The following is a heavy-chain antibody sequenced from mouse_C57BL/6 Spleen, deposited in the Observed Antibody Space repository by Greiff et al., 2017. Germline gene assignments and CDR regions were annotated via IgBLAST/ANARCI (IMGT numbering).Heavy chain of an antibody. CDR2: IYPGDGDT. CDR3: ARWGYAMDY. V-gene: IGHV1-82*01. CDR1: GYAFCSSW. Sequence: VQLQQSGPELVKPGASVKISCKASGYAFCSSWMNWVKQRPGKGLEWIGRIYPGDGDTNYNGKFKGKATLTADKSSSTAYMQLSSLTSEDSAVYFCARWGYAMDYWGQGTSVTVSS. J-gene: IGHJ4*01.